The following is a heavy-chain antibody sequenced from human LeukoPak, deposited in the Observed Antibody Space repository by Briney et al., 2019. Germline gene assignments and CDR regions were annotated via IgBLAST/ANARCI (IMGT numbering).Heavy chain of an antibody. CDR2: ISSSSSTI. V-gene: IGHV3-48*01. CDR1: GFTFSSYS. J-gene: IGHJ3*02. CDR3: ARDPAGGDYVDAFDI. Sequence: GGSLRLSCAASGFTFSSYSMNWVRQAPGKGLEWVPYISSSSSTIYYADSVKGRFTISRDNAKNSLYLQMNSLRAEDTAVYYCARDPAGGDYVDAFDIWGQGTMVTVSS. D-gene: IGHD4-17*01.